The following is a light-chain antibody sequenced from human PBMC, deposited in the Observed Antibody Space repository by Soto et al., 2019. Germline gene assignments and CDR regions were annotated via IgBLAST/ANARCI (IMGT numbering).Light chain of an antibody. CDR2: KAS. CDR1: QTISSW. J-gene: IGKJ1*01. Sequence: DIQMTQSPSTLSGSVGDRVTITCRASQTISSWLAWYQQKPGKAPKLLIYKASTLKSGVPSRFSGSGSGTEFTLTISSLQPDDFATYYCQQYNTYSPTWTFGQGTKVYIK. CDR3: QQYNTYSPTWT. V-gene: IGKV1-5*03.